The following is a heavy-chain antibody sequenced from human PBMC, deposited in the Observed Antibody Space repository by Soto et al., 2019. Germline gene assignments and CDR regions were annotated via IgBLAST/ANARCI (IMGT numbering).Heavy chain of an antibody. CDR1: GGTFSSYT. Sequence: QVQLVQSGAEVKKPGSSVKVSCKASGGTFSSYTISWVRQAPGQGLEWMGRIIPILGIANYAQKLQGRVTITADKSTSTAYMELSSLRSEDTAVYYCASEVHYYGSGSDGAVVDYWGQGTLVTVSS. J-gene: IGHJ4*02. V-gene: IGHV1-69*02. CDR3: ASEVHYYGSGSDGAVVDY. CDR2: IIPILGIA. D-gene: IGHD3-10*01.